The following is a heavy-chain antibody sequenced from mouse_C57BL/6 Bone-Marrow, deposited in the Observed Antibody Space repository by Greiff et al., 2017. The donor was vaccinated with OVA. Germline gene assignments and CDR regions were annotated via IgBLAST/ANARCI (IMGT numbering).Heavy chain of an antibody. CDR3: ARSVFITTVVDYFDY. CDR1: GYTFTSYG. CDR2: IYIANGYT. V-gene: IGHV1-58*01. D-gene: IGHD1-1*01. Sequence: EVQLVESGAELVRPGSSVKMSCKTSGYTFTSYGINWVKQRPGQGLEWIGYIYIANGYTEYNEKFKGKATLTSDTSSSTAYMQLSSLTSEDSAIYFCARSVFITTVVDYFDYWGQGTTLTVSS. J-gene: IGHJ2*01.